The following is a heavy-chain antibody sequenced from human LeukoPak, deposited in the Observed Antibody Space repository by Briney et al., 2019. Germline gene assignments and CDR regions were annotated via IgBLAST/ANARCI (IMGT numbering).Heavy chain of an antibody. CDR1: GLTFSSYS. D-gene: IGHD3-22*01. CDR3: ARDRGSSGYYYGGLDY. J-gene: IGHJ4*02. Sequence: TGGSLRLSCAASGLTFSSYSMNWVRQAPGKGLGCVSSISSSSSYKSYADPVKGRFTISRDNAKNSLYLQMNSLRAEDTAVYYCARDRGSSGYYYGGLDYWGQGTLVTVSS. V-gene: IGHV3-21*01. CDR2: ISSSSSYK.